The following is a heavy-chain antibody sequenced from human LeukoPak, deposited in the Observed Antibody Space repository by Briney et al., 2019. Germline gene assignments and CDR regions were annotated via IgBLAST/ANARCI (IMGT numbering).Heavy chain of an antibody. Sequence: GGSLRLSCAASGFTFSSYGMNWVRQAPGKGLEWVSAISGSGGSTYYADSVKGRFTISRDNSKNTLYLQMNSLRAEDTAVYYCAKDTSYYYGSRGPPDYWGQGTLVTVSS. CDR2: ISGSGGST. CDR3: AKDTSYYYGSRGPPDY. CDR1: GFTFSSYG. D-gene: IGHD3-10*01. V-gene: IGHV3-23*01. J-gene: IGHJ4*02.